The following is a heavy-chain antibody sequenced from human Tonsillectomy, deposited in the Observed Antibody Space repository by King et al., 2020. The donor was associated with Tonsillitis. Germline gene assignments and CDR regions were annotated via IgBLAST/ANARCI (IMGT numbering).Heavy chain of an antibody. D-gene: IGHD3-10*01. V-gene: IGHV3-21*01. CDR3: ARDLWFWVLATNWFDP. CDR1: GFTFSSYS. CDR2: ISSSSSYI. J-gene: IGHJ5*02. Sequence: VQLVESGGGLVKPGGSLRLSCAASGFTFSSYSMNWVRQAPGKGLEWVSSISSSSSYIYYADSVKGRFTISRDNAKNSLYLQMNSLRDEDTAVYYCARDLWFWVLATNWFDPWGQGTLVTVSS.